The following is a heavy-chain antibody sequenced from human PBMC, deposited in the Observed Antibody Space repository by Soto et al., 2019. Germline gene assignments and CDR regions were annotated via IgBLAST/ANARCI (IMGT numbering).Heavy chain of an antibody. CDR3: ARDRPGDEGDAFDI. V-gene: IGHV3-53*02. CDR2: LYSGGST. D-gene: IGHD3-10*01. CDR1: GLTVSSNY. J-gene: IGHJ3*02. Sequence: EVQLVETGGGLIQPGGSLRLSCVASGLTVSSNYMNWVRQAPGKGLEWVSVLYSGGSTHYAGSVKGRFIISRDNSKKTLYLQMNSLRAEDTAVYYCARDRPGDEGDAFDIWGHGTRFTVSS.